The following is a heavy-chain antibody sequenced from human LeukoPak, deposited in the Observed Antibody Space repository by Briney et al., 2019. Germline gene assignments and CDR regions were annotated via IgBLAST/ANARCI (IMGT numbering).Heavy chain of an antibody. J-gene: IGHJ4*02. Sequence: TGGSLRLSCAASGFTFSSYAMSWVRQAPGKGLEGVSVISGSGGSTYYADSVKGRFTISRDNSKNTLYLQMNSLRAEDTAVYYCAKTQMGYSYGPNDYWGQGTLVTVSS. CDR3: AKTQMGYSYGPNDY. D-gene: IGHD5-18*01. V-gene: IGHV3-23*01. CDR1: GFTFSSYA. CDR2: ISGSGGST.